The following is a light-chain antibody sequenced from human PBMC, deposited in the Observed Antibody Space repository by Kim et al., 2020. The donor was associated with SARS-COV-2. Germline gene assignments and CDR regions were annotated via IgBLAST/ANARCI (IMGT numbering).Light chain of an antibody. J-gene: IGKJ4*01. V-gene: IGKV3-20*01. CDR1: QSIGSSY. CDR2: DAS. Sequence: EIVLTQSPGTLSSSPGERATLSCRASQSIGSSYLAWYQQKPGQAPRLLIYDASNRATDIPDRFSGSGSGTDFTLTISRLEPEDYAVYFCQQYGGSPLTFGGGTKVDIK. CDR3: QQYGGSPLT.